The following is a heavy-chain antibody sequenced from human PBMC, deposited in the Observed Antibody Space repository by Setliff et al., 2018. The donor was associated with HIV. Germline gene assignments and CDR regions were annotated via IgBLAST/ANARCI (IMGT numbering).Heavy chain of an antibody. CDR2: IYPGDSDT. Sequence: GESLKISCKGSGYSFTNFWIGWVRQMPGKGLEWMGIIYPGDSDTRYSQSFQGQVTISADKSINTAYLQWSSLKASDTAMYYCARLTTMIRGVIGRAFDIWGQGTMVTVSS. J-gene: IGHJ3*02. CDR1: GYSFTNFW. V-gene: IGHV5-51*01. D-gene: IGHD3-10*01. CDR3: ARLTTMIRGVIGRAFDI.